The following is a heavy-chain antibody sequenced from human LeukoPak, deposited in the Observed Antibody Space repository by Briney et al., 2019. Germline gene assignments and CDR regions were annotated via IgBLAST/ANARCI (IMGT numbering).Heavy chain of an antibody. CDR2: IKKDGDDK. D-gene: IGHD3-10*01. J-gene: IGHJ4*02. Sequence: GGSLRLSCAASGFPFSSYWMSWDRQAPGKGLEWVANIKKDGDDKHYVDSVKGRFTVSRDNAKTSLYLQMNNLRAEDTAVYYCARVPGTSNYYGSGSPDYWGQGTLVTVSS. CDR1: GFPFSSYW. CDR3: ARVPGTSNYYGSGSPDY. V-gene: IGHV3-7*04.